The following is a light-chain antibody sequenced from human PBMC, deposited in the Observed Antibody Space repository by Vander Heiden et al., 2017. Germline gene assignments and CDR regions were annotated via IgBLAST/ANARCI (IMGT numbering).Light chain of an antibody. J-gene: IGLJ2*01. CDR2: SNN. CDR3: EAWDDSMNGHVV. CDR1: SSNIGSNT. V-gene: IGLV1-44*01. Sequence: TISCSGRSSNIGSNTVNWYQQLPGTAPNLLIYSNNQRPAGVPDRCAGSKSGTSAAMAISGLQSEEEADDYCEAWDDSMNGHVVFGGGTKLTVL.